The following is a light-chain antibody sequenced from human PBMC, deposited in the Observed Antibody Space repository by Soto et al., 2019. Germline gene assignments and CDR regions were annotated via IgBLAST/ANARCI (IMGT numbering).Light chain of an antibody. CDR2: DAS. V-gene: IGKV3-20*01. Sequence: EFVLTQCPGTLSLSPGERATLSCRASQTVRNNYLAWYQQKPGQAPRLLIYDASSRATGIPDRFSGGGSGADFTLTISRLEPEDFAVYYCQDYSDWPTWTFGQGTKVDIK. CDR1: QTVRNNY. CDR3: QDYSDWPTWT. J-gene: IGKJ1*01.